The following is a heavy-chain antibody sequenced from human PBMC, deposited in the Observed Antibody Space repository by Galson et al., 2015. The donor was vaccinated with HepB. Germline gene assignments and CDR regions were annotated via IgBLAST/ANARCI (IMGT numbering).Heavy chain of an antibody. CDR3: ARNLWGSGVNAFDI. J-gene: IGHJ3*02. D-gene: IGHD2-21*01. Sequence: SLRLSCAASGFTVSSNYMTWVRQAPGKGLEWVSTLYRGGSTYYADSVKGRFTISRDKSKNTQYLQMNSLRAEDTAVYYRARNLWGSGVNAFDIWGQGTMVTVSS. CDR2: LYRGGST. V-gene: IGHV3-66*01. CDR1: GFTVSSNY.